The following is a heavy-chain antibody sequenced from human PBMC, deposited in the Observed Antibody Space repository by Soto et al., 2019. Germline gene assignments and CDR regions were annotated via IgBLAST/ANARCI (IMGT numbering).Heavy chain of an antibody. Sequence: PSETLSLTCTVSGGSVSSGSYYWSWIRQPPGKGLEWIGYIYYSGSTNYNPSLKSRVTISVDTSKNQFSLKLSSVTAADTAVYYCATAMADFDYWGKGTLVTVSS. CDR3: ATAMADFDY. V-gene: IGHV4-61*01. J-gene: IGHJ4*02. D-gene: IGHD3-10*01. CDR1: GGSVSSGSYY. CDR2: IYYSGST.